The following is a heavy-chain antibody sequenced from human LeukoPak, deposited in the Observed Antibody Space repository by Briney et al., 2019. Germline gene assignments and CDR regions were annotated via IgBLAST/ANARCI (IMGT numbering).Heavy chain of an antibody. J-gene: IGHJ4*02. CDR3: ARGRPLLYSSGWSSDY. CDR1: GYTFSPYW. D-gene: IGHD6-19*01. Sequence: GGSLRLSCVASGYTFSPYWMSWVRQIPGKGLEWVASISNGGGATYYADSVKGRFTISRDNAKNSLYLQANSLRAEDTAVYYCARGRPLLYSSGWSSDYWGQGALVTVSS. CDR2: ISNGGGAT. V-gene: IGHV3-7*01.